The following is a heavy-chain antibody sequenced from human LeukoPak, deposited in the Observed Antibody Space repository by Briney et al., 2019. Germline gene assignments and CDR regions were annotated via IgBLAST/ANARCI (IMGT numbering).Heavy chain of an antibody. D-gene: IGHD3-10*01. V-gene: IGHV3-7*01. CDR1: GFTFGSYW. CDR2: IKQDGSEK. CDR3: ARDQARMVRGVIYGYFDY. Sequence: GGSLRLSCAASGFTFGSYWMSWVRQAPGKGLEWVANIKQDGSEKYYVDSVKGRFTISRDNAKNSLYPQMNSLRAEDTAVYYCARDQARMVRGVIYGYFDYWGQGTLVTVSS. J-gene: IGHJ4*02.